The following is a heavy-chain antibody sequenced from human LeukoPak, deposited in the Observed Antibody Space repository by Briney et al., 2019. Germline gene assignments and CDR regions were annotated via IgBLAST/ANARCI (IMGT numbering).Heavy chain of an antibody. J-gene: IGHJ3*02. CDR1: GFTFSSYA. D-gene: IGHD1-7*01. CDR2: ISSNGGST. CDR3: VTTGTTSHDAFDI. V-gene: IGHV3-64*01. Sequence: GGSLRLSCAASGFTFSSYAMHWVRQAPGKGLEYVSAISSNGGSTYYANSVKGRFTISRDSSKNTLYLQMGSLRAEDMAVYYCVTTGTTSHDAFDIWGQGTMVTVSS.